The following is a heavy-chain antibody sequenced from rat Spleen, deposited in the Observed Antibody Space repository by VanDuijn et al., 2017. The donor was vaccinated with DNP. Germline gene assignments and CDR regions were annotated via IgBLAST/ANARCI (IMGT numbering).Heavy chain of an antibody. Sequence: EVQLVESGGGPVQPGGSLKFSCVASGFIFSNFYMAWVRQAPKKGLEWVASISSSGSRTYYPDSVKGRFTISRDNAKSSLYLQMNSLKSEDTATYYCTTLNSGTYDSWGQGVMVTVSS. CDR3: TTLNSGTYDS. CDR1: GFIFSNFY. D-gene: IGHD1-3*01. V-gene: IGHV5-27*01. CDR2: ISSSGSRT. J-gene: IGHJ2*01.